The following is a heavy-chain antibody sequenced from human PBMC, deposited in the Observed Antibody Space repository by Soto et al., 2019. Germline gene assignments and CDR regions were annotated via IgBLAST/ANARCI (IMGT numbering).Heavy chain of an antibody. CDR3: TTDPNYYGSGPDY. CDR2: IKSKTDGGTT. D-gene: IGHD3-10*01. Sequence: GGSLRLSCAVSGFTFSNAWMNWVRQAPGKGLEWVGRIKSKTDGGTTDYAAPVKGRFTISRDDSKNTLYLQMNSLKTEDTAVYYCTTDPNYYGSGPDYWGQGTLVTVSS. J-gene: IGHJ4*02. CDR1: GFTFSNAW. V-gene: IGHV3-15*07.